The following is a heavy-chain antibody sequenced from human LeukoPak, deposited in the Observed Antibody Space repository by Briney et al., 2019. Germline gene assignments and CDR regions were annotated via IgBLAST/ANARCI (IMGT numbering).Heavy chain of an antibody. Sequence: GGSLRLSCAASGFTFSSYSINWVRQAPGKGLEWVSSISSSSSYIYYADSVKGRFTISRDNAKNSLYLQMNSLRAEDTAVYYCARDRPSDFWSGYYYYWGQGTLVTVSS. CDR1: GFTFSSYS. V-gene: IGHV3-21*01. D-gene: IGHD3-3*01. CDR2: ISSSSSYI. J-gene: IGHJ4*02. CDR3: ARDRPSDFWSGYYYY.